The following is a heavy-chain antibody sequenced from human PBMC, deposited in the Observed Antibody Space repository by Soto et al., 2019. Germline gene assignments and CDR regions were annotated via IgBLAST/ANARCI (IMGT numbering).Heavy chain of an antibody. CDR2: IYYSGTT. CDR3: ARGHYYYGMDV. J-gene: IGHJ6*02. Sequence: SETLSLTCTVFNGSVSSGTYSWSWVRQPPGKGLEWIGYIYYSGTTYYTPSLKSRLTMSMDRANDHFSLNLTSVTAADTAVYFCARGHYYYGMDVWGQGITVTVSS. V-gene: IGHV4-30-2*01. CDR1: NGSVSSGTYS.